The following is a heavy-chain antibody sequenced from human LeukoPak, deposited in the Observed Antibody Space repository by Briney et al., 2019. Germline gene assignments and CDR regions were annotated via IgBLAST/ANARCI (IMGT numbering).Heavy chain of an antibody. V-gene: IGHV3-30*18. Sequence: GGSLRLSCAASGFTFSSYGMHWVRQAPGKGLEWVAVISYDGSNKYYADSVKGRFTISRDNSKNTLYLQMNSLRGEDTAVYYCAKAPSPYYDFWSGYYRYWGQGTLVTVSS. J-gene: IGHJ4*02. CDR1: GFTFSSYG. CDR3: AKAPSPYYDFWSGYYRY. CDR2: ISYDGSNK. D-gene: IGHD3-3*01.